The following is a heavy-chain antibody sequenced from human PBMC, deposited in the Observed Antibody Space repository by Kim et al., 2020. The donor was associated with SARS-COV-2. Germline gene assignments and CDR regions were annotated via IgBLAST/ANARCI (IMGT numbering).Heavy chain of an antibody. CDR3: ATKGRYYYGSGSYYGY. CDR2: FDPEDGET. D-gene: IGHD3-10*01. CDR1: GYTLTELS. Sequence: ASVKVSCKVSGYTLTELSMHWVRQAPGKGLEWMGGFDPEDGETIYAQKFQGRVTMTEDTSTDTAYMELSSLRSEDTAVYYCATKGRYYYGSGSYYGYWGQGTLVTVSS. J-gene: IGHJ4*02. V-gene: IGHV1-24*01.